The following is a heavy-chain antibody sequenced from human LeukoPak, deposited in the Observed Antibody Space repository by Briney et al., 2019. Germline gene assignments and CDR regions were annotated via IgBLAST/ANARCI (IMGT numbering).Heavy chain of an antibody. CDR1: GGSISSNY. CDR3: ARGLGYSSSWYYFDY. CDR2: FYTSGST. Sequence: PSETLSLTCTVSGGSISSNYWNWIRQPAGKGLEWIGRFYTSGSTNYNPSLKSRVTLSVDTSKNQFSLNLISVTAADTAVYYCARGLGYSSSWYYFDYWGQGTLVTVSS. D-gene: IGHD6-13*01. J-gene: IGHJ4*02. V-gene: IGHV4-4*07.